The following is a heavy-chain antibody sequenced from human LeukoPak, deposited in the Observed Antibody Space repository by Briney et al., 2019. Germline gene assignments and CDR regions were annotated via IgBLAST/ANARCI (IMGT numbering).Heavy chain of an antibody. V-gene: IGHV3-74*01. CDR3: AKGTTMYAFDI. J-gene: IGHJ3*02. Sequence: PGGSLRLSCAASGFTFSTFWMHWVRQVPGKGLVWVSRINSDGSTTNYADSVKGRFTISRDNSKNSLYLQMNSLTTEDTALYFCAKGTTMYAFDIWGQGTMVTVSS. CDR1: GFTFSTFW. CDR2: INSDGSTT. D-gene: IGHD1-1*01.